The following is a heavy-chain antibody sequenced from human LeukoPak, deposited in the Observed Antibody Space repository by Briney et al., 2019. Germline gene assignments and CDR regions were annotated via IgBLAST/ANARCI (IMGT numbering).Heavy chain of an antibody. D-gene: IGHD3-22*01. Sequence: PGGSLRLSCAASGFTFSSYAMSWVRQAPGKGLEWVSAITGSGVGTYYADSVKGRFTISRDNSKNTLYLQMNSLRAEDTAVYYCARISSDSISYYDHWGQGTLVTVSS. J-gene: IGHJ4*02. CDR3: ARISSDSISYYDH. V-gene: IGHV3-23*01. CDR2: ITGSGVGT. CDR1: GFTFSSYA.